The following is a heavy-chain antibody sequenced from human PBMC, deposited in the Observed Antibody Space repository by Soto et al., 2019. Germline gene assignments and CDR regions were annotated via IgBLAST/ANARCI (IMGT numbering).Heavy chain of an antibody. V-gene: IGHV4-34*01. CDR2: INHGGST. D-gene: IGHD3-3*01. CDR1: GGSFGGYY. J-gene: IGHJ4*02. Sequence: TSETLSLTCGVYGGSFGGYYGIWIRQTPGKGLEWIGEINHGGSTTYNPSLRSRVTISVDTSKNQFSLKLTSMTAADTAVYYCATTLVTRKRSGYKYWGQGNQITVSS. CDR3: ATTLVTRKRSGYKY.